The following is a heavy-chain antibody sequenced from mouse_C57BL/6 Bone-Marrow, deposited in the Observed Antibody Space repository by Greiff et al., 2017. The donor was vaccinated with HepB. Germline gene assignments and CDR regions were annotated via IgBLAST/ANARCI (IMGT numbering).Heavy chain of an antibody. V-gene: IGHV2-2*01. J-gene: IGHJ2*01. CDR2: IWSGGSP. CDR3: ARMAYYSNSNYFDN. CDR1: GFSLTNYG. D-gene: IGHD2-5*01. Sequence: VQLVESGPGLVQPSQSLSITCTVSGFSLTNYGVHWVRQSPGKGLEWLGAIWSGGSPDYNAAFISRLSISKDNSKSQVFFKMNSLQADDTAIYYCARMAYYSNSNYFDNWGQGTTLTVSS.